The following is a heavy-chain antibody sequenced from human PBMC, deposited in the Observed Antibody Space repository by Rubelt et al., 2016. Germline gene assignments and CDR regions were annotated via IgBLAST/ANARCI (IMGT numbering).Heavy chain of an antibody. Sequence: EVKLVQSGAEVKNPGESLKISCKGSYDNTTTFWVGWVRQRPGKGLEWMGFIYPRDSQTVYSPSFQGHITISADKSISTDYPQVHSVKASDTAMYYCYAGVVDFWGQGTAVTVSS. D-gene: IGHD4-17*01. CDR2: IYPRDSQT. V-gene: IGHV5-51*01. J-gene: IGHJ3*01. CDR1: YDNTTTFW. CDR3: YAGVVDF.